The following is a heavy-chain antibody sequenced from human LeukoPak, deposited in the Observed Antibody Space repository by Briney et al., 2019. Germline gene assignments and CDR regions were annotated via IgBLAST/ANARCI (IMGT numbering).Heavy chain of an antibody. D-gene: IGHD5-24*01. V-gene: IGHV4-31*03. CDR2: IYYSGST. CDR1: GGSISSDDYC. Sequence: PSQTLSLTCSVSGGSISSDDYCWHWIRQHPGTGLEWIGYIYYSGSTYYNPSLKSRVALSVDTSKNQFSLKLSSLTAADTAVYYCAKSREEIRGLDAFDIWGQGTMVTVSS. CDR3: AKSREEIRGLDAFDI. J-gene: IGHJ3*02.